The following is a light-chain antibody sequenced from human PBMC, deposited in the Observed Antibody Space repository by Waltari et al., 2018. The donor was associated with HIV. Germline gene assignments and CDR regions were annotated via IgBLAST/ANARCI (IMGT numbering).Light chain of an antibody. CDR2: GNS. CDR1: SSKIGAGFD. CDR3: QSYDRSLSGYVV. Sequence: QSLLTQPPSVSGATGQRVTISCTGSSSKIGAGFDVHWYQQLPGTVPKLLIYGNSNRPSGVPHRFSGSKSGTSASLAITGLQAEDEADYYCQSYDRSLSGYVVFGGGTKLTVL. J-gene: IGLJ2*01. V-gene: IGLV1-40*01.